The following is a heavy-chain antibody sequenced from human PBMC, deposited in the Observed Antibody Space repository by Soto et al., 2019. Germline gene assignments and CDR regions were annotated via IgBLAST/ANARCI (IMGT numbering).Heavy chain of an antibody. Sequence: KPSETLSLTCTVSGGSISSGDYYWSWIRQPPGKGLEWIGYIYYSGSTYYNPSLKSRVTISVDTSKNQFSLKLSSVTAADTAVYYCARAHALNVGGTSSGYFDAFGIWGQGTMVTVSS. CDR3: ARAHALNVGGTSSGYFDAFGI. CDR1: GGSISSGDYY. V-gene: IGHV4-30-4*01. D-gene: IGHD3-3*01. J-gene: IGHJ3*02. CDR2: IYYSGST.